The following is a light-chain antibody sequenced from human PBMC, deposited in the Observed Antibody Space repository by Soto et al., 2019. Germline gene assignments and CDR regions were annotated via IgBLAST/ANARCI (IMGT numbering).Light chain of an antibody. CDR2: AAS. CDR3: QQYGSSVPWT. Sequence: EVVLTQSPGTVSLSPGERATLSCRASQSVTSNYLAWYQQKPGQAPRLLIYAASSRAAGIPKRFSGSGYGREFTISISRLESEDFAVYYYQQYGSSVPWTFGQGTKVEIK. V-gene: IGKV3-20*01. CDR1: QSVTSNY. J-gene: IGKJ1*01.